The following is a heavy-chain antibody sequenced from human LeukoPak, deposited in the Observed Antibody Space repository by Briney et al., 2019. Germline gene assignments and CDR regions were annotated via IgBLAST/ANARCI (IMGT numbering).Heavy chain of an antibody. J-gene: IGHJ4*02. V-gene: IGHV3-21*01. D-gene: IGHD4-23*01. CDR3: ASVDNYGGNPPDY. CDR2: ISSSTSYI. CDR1: GFTFNSYT. Sequence: PGGSLRLSCAASGFTFNSYTMYWVRQAPGKGLEWVSSISSSTSYIYYADSVKGRFTISRDNAKNSLYLQMNSLRAEDTAVYYCASVDNYGGNPPDYWGQGTLVTVSS.